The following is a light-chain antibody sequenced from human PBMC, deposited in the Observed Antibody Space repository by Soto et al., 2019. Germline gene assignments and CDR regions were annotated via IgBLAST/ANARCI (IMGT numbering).Light chain of an antibody. CDR3: QQYNNWGLS. V-gene: IGKV3D-15*01. J-gene: IGKJ4*01. Sequence: IVLTQSPATLSVSPGERVTLSCRASENVGTNLAWYQQRPGQPPRLLIYGSSTRATGISATFAGSGSRTEFSHSISCILYIYSAVYYCQQYNNWGLSFGGGTRVEIK. CDR2: GSS. CDR1: ENVGTN.